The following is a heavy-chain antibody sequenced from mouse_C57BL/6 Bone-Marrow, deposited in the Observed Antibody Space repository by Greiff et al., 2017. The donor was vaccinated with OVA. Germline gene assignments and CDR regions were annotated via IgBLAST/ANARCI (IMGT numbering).Heavy chain of an antibody. CDR2: IWSGGST. Sequence: LVESGPGLVQPSQSLSITCTVSGFSLTSYGVHRVRQSPGKGLEWLGVIWSGGSTDYNAAFISRLSISKDNSKSQVFFKMNSLQADDTAIYYCARRGTTVVAPFAYWGQGTLVTVSA. D-gene: IGHD1-1*01. J-gene: IGHJ3*01. CDR1: GFSLTSYG. CDR3: ARRGTTVVAPFAY. V-gene: IGHV2-2*01.